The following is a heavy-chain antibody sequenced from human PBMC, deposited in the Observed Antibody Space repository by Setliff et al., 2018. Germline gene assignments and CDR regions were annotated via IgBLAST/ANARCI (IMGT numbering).Heavy chain of an antibody. V-gene: IGHV1-8*02. D-gene: IGHD5-18*01. CDR3: ARRVGSVGIQLPDY. CDR1: GYTFTSYD. J-gene: IGHJ4*02. CDR2: MNPNSGNT. Sequence: AASVKVSCKASGYTFTSYDINWVRQATGQGLEWMGWMNPNSGNTGYAQKFQGRVTMTRNTSISTAYMELSSLRSEDTAVYYYARRVGSVGIQLPDYWGQGTLVTVSS.